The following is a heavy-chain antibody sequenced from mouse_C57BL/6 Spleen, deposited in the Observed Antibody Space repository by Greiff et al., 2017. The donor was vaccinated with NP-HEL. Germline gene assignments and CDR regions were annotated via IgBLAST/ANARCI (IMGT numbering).Heavy chain of an antibody. CDR1: GYAFSSSW. Sequence: LVESGPELVKPGASVKISCKASGYAFSSSWMNWVKQRPGKGLEWIGRIYPGDGDTNYNGKFKGKATLTADKSSSTAYMQLSSLTSEDSAVYFCARYRDTTVVAIDYWGQGTTLTVSS. CDR3: ARYRDTTVVAIDY. J-gene: IGHJ2*01. CDR2: IYPGDGDT. D-gene: IGHD1-1*01. V-gene: IGHV1-82*01.